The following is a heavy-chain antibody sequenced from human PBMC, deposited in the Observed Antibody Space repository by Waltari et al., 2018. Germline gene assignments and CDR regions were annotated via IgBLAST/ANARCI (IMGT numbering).Heavy chain of an antibody. CDR2: INHSGKT. CDR3: ARVGYSSSSGNYLDH. V-gene: IGHV4-34*02. Sequence: QVQLQPSGTGRWQASETLSLTCAVEGGTCSETPWLWIRQPPGKGLEWIGEINHSGKTNYNSSLKSRVTISIHTSINQFSLKLSSVTAADTSVYYCARVGYSSSSGNYLDHWGQGTLVTVSS. J-gene: IGHJ4*02. CDR1: GGTCSETP. D-gene: IGHD6-6*01.